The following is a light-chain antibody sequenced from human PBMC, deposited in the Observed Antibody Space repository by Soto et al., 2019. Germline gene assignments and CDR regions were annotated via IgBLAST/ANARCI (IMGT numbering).Light chain of an antibody. CDR1: QSVSSN. Sequence: EIVMTQSPATLSVSPGERATLSCRASQSVSSNLAWYQQKPGQAPRLLIYGASTRATGIPARFSGSGSGTEFTLTISSLQSEDFAVDYCQQYNNWPPWTFGQGTKWEIK. V-gene: IGKV3-15*01. CDR2: GAS. J-gene: IGKJ1*01. CDR3: QQYNNWPPWT.